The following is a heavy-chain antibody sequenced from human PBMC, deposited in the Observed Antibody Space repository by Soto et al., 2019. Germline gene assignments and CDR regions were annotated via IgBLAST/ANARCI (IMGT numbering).Heavy chain of an antibody. CDR2: IIPIFGTA. CDR1: GGTFSSYS. D-gene: IGHD3-16*01. CDR3: ARDGGRHSGGIDY. Sequence: SCKASGGTFSSYSINWVRQAPGQGLEWMGEIIPIFGTANYAQKFQGRVTITADESTSTAYMELSSLRSEDTAVYYCARDGGRHSGGIDYWGQGTLVTVS. V-gene: IGHV1-69*01. J-gene: IGHJ4*02.